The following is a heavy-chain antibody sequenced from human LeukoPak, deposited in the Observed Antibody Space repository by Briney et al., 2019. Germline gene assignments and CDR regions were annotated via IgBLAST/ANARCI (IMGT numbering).Heavy chain of an antibody. J-gene: IGHJ4*02. V-gene: IGHV3-30*18. CDR1: GLTFSSYG. CDR3: AKEIPSLPPQVAGTGD. Sequence: GGSLRLSRAASGLTFSSYGMHWVRQAPGKGLEWVAVISYDGSNKYYADSVKGRFTISRDNSKNTLYLQMNSLRAEDTAVYYCAKEIPSLPPQVAGTGDWGQGTLVTVSS. D-gene: IGHD6-19*01. CDR2: ISYDGSNK.